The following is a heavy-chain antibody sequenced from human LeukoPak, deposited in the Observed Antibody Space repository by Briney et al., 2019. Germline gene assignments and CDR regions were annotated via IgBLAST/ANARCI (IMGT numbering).Heavy chain of an antibody. D-gene: IGHD5/OR15-5a*01. CDR3: AREVSGDRRFDP. J-gene: IGHJ5*02. CDR1: GGSISSYY. Sequence: PSETLSLTCTVSGGSISSYYWSWIRQPPGKGLEWIACISYSGSTNSNPSLEGRVTVSVDTSKNQFSLNLSSVTAADTAVYYCAREVSGDRRFDPWGQGTLVTVSS. V-gene: IGHV4-59*12. CDR2: ISYSGST.